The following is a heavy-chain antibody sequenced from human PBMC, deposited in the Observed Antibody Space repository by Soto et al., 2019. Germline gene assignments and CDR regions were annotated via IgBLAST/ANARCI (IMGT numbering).Heavy chain of an antibody. CDR1: GGTFSSYA. J-gene: IGHJ6*02. CDR2: IIPIFGTA. V-gene: IGHV1-69*13. D-gene: IGHD5-12*01. Sequence: ASVKVSCKASGGTFSSYAISWVRQAPGQGXEWMGGIIPIFGTANYAQKFQGRVTITADESTSTAYMELSSLRSEDTAVYYCASGIVATTPTYYYYGMDVWGQGTTVTVFS. CDR3: ASGIVATTPTYYYYGMDV.